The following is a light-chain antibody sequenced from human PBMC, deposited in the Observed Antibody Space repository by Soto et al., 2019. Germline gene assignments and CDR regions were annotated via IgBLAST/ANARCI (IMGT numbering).Light chain of an antibody. Sequence: MRMTQSPASLSASTGDRGTITCRASQGISSYLAWYQQKPGKAPKLLIYDASSLESGVPSRFSGSGSGTEFTLTISSLQPDDFATYYCKQYNRWWKFGQGTKVDIK. V-gene: IGKV1-8*01. CDR2: DAS. CDR1: QGISSY. J-gene: IGKJ1*01. CDR3: KQYNRWWK.